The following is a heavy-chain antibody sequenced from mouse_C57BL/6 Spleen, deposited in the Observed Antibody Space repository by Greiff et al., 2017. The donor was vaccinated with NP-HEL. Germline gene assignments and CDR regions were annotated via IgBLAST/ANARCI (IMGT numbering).Heavy chain of an antibody. V-gene: IGHV1-59*01. CDR3: ARRGYGSTLDY. CDR1: GYTFTSYW. D-gene: IGHD1-1*01. J-gene: IGHJ2*01. Sequence: QVQLKQPGAELVRPGTSVKLSCKASGYTFTSYWMHWVKQRPGQGLEWIGVIDPSDSYTNYNQKFKGKATLTVDTSSSTAYMQLSSLTSEDSAVYYCARRGYGSTLDYWGQGTTLTVSS. CDR2: IDPSDSYT.